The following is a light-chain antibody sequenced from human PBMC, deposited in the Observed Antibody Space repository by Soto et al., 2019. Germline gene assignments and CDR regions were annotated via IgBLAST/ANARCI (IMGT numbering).Light chain of an antibody. CDR3: LQHNSYPWT. J-gene: IGKJ1*01. CDR1: QGIAND. CDR2: VAS. Sequence: DIQMTQSPSSLSASVGDRVTITCRASQGIANDLGWYQQKPGKAPKRLIYVASNLQSGIPSRFSGSGSGTEFALTISSLQPEDVATYYCLQHNSYPWTFGQGTKLEIK. V-gene: IGKV1-17*01.